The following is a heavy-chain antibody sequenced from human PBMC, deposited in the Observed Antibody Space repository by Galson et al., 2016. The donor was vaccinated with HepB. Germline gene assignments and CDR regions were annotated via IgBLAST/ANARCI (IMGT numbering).Heavy chain of an antibody. D-gene: IGHD1-1*01. Sequence: SVKVSCKASGHTFTGYYMLWVRQAPGQGLEWMGWINSNSGGTNYAQKFQGRVTMTRDTSISTAYMELSRLRSDDTAVYYCASGLMRPGNDPSPFDYWGQGTLVTVSS. J-gene: IGHJ4*02. V-gene: IGHV1-2*02. CDR3: ASGLMRPGNDPSPFDY. CDR1: GHTFTGYY. CDR2: INSNSGGT.